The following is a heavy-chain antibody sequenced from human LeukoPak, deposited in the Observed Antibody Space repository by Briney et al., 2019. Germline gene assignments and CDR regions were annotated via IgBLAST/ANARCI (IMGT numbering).Heavy chain of an antibody. CDR1: GFTFTHYA. V-gene: IGHV3-23*01. CDR2: ISASGSTI. D-gene: IGHD4-17*01. Sequence: GGSLRLSCIASGFTFTHYAMTWVRQAPGKGLEWVSDISASGSTIHYADSVKGRFTVSRDNSKNTVFLEMISLRVEDTALYHCAKGHGDWGGNYLDHWGQGAQVTVSS. J-gene: IGHJ4*02. CDR3: AKGHGDWGGNYLDH.